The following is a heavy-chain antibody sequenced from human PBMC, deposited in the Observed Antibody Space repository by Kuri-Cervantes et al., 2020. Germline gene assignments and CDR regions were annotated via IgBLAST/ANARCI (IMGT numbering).Heavy chain of an antibody. Sequence: ESLKISCAVSGGSISSSSYYWGWIRQPPGKGLEWIGSIYYSGSTYYNPSLKSRVTISVDTSKNQFSLKLSSVTAADTAVYYCARSPFPNRRKWELPCRWFDPWGQGTLVTVSS. V-gene: IGHV4-39*01. CDR2: IYYSGST. CDR1: GGSISSSSYY. D-gene: IGHD1-26*01. CDR3: ARSPFPNRRKWELPCRWFDP. J-gene: IGHJ5*02.